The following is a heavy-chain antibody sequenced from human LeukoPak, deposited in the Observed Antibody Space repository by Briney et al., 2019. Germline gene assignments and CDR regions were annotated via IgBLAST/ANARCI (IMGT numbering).Heavy chain of an antibody. CDR2: ISSSGSTR. CDR3: ARGMRLVRGLMFDY. J-gene: IGHJ4*02. Sequence: GGSLRLSCAASGFTFSSFEMSWVRQAPGTGLEWISYISSSGSTRYYADSVKGHFTTSRDNVKNSLYLQMNSLRAEDTAVYYCARGMRLVRGLMFDYWGQGTLVTVSS. D-gene: IGHD3-10*01. CDR1: GFTFSSFE. V-gene: IGHV3-48*03.